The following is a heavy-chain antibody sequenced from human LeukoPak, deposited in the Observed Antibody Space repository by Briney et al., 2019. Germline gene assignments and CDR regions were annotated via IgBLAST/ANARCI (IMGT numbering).Heavy chain of an antibody. V-gene: IGHV3-23*01. D-gene: IGHD2-8*01. CDR2: ISGSGGST. J-gene: IGHJ4*02. Sequence: GGSLRLSCAASGFTFSSYDMNWVRQAPGKGLEWVSGISGSGGSTYSVDSVKGRFTVSRDNSKNTLYLQMNSLRAEDTAVYYCARALIGYYFDYWGQGTLVTVSS. CDR1: GFTFSSYD. CDR3: ARALIGYYFDY.